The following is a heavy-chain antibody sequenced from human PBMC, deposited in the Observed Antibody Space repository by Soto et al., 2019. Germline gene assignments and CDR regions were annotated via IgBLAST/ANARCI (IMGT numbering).Heavy chain of an antibody. CDR2: MNPNSGNT. J-gene: IGHJ6*03. D-gene: IGHD3-10*01. CDR1: GYTFTSYD. V-gene: IGHV1-8*01. Sequence: ASVKVSCKASGYTFTSYDINWVRQATGQGLEWMGWMNPNSGNTGYAQKFQGRVTMTRNTSISTAYMELSSLRSEDTAVYYCARVITMVRGALDYYYYMDVWGKGTTVTVSS. CDR3: ARVITMVRGALDYYYYMDV.